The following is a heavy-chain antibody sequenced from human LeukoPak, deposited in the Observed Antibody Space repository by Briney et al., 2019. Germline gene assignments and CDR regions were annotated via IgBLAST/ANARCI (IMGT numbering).Heavy chain of an antibody. CDR1: GGSISNYY. D-gene: IGHD6-19*01. V-gene: IGHV4-59*01. J-gene: IGHJ4*02. Sequence: SETLSLTCTVSGGSISNYYWSWIRQPPGKGLEWIGYIYYSGSTNYNPSLKSRVTISVDTSNNQFSLRLSSVTAADTAMYYCARSPERGWNDYWGQGTLVTVSS. CDR2: IYYSGST. CDR3: ARSPERGWNDY.